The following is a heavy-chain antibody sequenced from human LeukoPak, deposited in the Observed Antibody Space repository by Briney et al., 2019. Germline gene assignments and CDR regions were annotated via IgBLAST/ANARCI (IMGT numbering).Heavy chain of an antibody. CDR3: TREGPRGVVIDY. CDR2: ISPDVSST. CDR1: GFTFSSYW. J-gene: IGHJ4*02. V-gene: IGHV3-74*01. Sequence: PGGSLRLSCAASGFTFSSYWMDWVCQAPGKGLVWVSRISPDVSSTRYADSVKGRFTISRDNAKNTLYLQMNSLTAEDTAVYYCTREGPRGVVIDYWGQGTLVTVSS. D-gene: IGHD2-21*01.